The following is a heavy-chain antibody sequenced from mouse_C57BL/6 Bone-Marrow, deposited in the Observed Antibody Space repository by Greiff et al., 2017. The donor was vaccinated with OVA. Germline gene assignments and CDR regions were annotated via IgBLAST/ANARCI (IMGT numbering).Heavy chain of an antibody. CDR1: GYTFTNYW. CDR2: IYPGGGYT. V-gene: IGHV1-63*01. Sequence: VKLVESGAELVRPGTSVKMSCKASGYTFTNYWIGWAKQRPGHGLEWIGDIYPGGGYTNYNEKFKGKATLTADKSSSTAYMQFSSLTSEDSAIYYCARGYYAMDYWGQGTSVTVSS. J-gene: IGHJ4*01. CDR3: ARGYYAMDY.